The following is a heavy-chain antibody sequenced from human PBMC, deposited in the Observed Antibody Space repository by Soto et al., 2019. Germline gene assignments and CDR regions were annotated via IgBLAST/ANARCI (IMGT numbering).Heavy chain of an antibody. V-gene: IGHV3-15*07. CDR2: IKTNTEGGTT. J-gene: IGHJ6*02. CDR1: GLTISDAW. D-gene: IGHD2-15*01. Sequence: EVQLVESGGGLIYPGGSLRLSCAASGLTISDAWMNWVRQAPGKGLEWVGRIKTNTEGGTTDYAAAVKGRFIVSRDDSKNTLYLQMISLKIENTAVYYCTTGSVEGVWGQGTTVIGSS. CDR3: TTGSVEGV.